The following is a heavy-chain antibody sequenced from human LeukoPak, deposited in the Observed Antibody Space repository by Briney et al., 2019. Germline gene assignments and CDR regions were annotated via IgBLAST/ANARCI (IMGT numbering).Heavy chain of an antibody. Sequence: SVKVSCKASGYTFTGYYMHLVRQAPGQGLEWMGWSNPNCGGTNYAQKFQGRVTMTRDTSISTAYMELSRLRSDDTAVYYCARDSEMAANYGSFDYWGQGTLVTVSS. CDR2: SNPNCGGT. CDR3: ARDSEMAANYGSFDY. CDR1: GYTFTGYY. D-gene: IGHD5-24*01. J-gene: IGHJ4*02. V-gene: IGHV1-2*02.